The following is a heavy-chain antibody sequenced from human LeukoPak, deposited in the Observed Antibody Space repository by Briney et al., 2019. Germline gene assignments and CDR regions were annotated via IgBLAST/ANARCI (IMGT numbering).Heavy chain of an antibody. Sequence: ASVKVSCKASGGTFSSYAISWVRQAPGQGLEWMGRIIPIFGTANYAQKFQGGVTITTDESTSTAYMELSSLRSEDTAVYYCARDLFRFLEMFDPWGQGTLVTVSS. D-gene: IGHD3-3*01. J-gene: IGHJ5*02. CDR3: ARDLFRFLEMFDP. CDR2: IIPIFGTA. CDR1: GGTFSSYA. V-gene: IGHV1-69*05.